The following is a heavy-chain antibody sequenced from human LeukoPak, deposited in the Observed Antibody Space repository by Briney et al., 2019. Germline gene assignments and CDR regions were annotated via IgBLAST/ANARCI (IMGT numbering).Heavy chain of an antibody. J-gene: IGHJ3*01. CDR3: ARNFDSHNAFDV. CDR2: IYYSGST. D-gene: IGHD3-22*01. V-gene: IGHV4-61*01. Sequence: PSETLSLTCTVSGGSVSSGSYYWSWIRQPPGKGLEWIGYIYYSGSTNYNPSLKSRVTISVDTSKNQFSLNLSSVTAADTALYYCARNFDSHNAFDVWGQGTMVTVSS. CDR1: GGSVSSGSYY.